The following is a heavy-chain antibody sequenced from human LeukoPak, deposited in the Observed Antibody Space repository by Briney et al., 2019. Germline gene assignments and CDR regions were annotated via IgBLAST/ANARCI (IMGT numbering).Heavy chain of an antibody. CDR3: ATTFGGYSSFDY. D-gene: IGHD3-10*01. V-gene: IGHV1-24*01. J-gene: IGHJ4*02. CDR2: FDPEDGET. CDR1: GYTLTELS. Sequence: GASVKVSCKVSGYTLTELSMHWVRQAPGKGLEWMGGFDPEDGETIYAQKFQGRVTMTEDTSTDTAYMELSSLRSEDTAVYYCATTFGGYSSFDYWGQGTLVTVSS.